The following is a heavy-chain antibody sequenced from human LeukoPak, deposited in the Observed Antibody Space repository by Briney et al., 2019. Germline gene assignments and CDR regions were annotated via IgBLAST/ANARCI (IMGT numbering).Heavy chain of an antibody. V-gene: IGHV4-59*08. CDR1: GGSISSYY. CDR3: ARLLDYGDFPFDY. CDR2: IYYSGST. Sequence: PSETLSLTCTVSGGSISSYYWSWIRQPPGKGLEWIGYIYYSGSTNYNPSLKSRVTISVDTSKNQFSLKLSSVTAADTAVYYCARLLDYGDFPFDYWGQGTLVTVSS. D-gene: IGHD4-17*01. J-gene: IGHJ4*02.